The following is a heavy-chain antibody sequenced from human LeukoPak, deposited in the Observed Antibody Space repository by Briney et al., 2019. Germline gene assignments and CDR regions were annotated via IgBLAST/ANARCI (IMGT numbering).Heavy chain of an antibody. Sequence: ASVKVSCKASGYTFTGYYMHWVRQAPGQGLEWMGWINPNSGGTNYAQKFQGRVTMTRDTSISTAYMELSRLRSDDTAVYYCARDPGYCQPRYLFDYWGQGTLVTVSS. CDR1: GYTFTGYY. CDR3: ARDPGYCQPRYLFDY. D-gene: IGHD2-2*02. CDR2: INPNSGGT. V-gene: IGHV1-2*02. J-gene: IGHJ4*02.